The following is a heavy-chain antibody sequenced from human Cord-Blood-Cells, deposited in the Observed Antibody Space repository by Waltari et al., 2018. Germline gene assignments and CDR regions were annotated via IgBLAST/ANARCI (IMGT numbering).Heavy chain of an antibody. J-gene: IGHJ4*02. CDR3: ARGPYDSSGYYFYY. V-gene: IGHV4-34*01. CDR2: INHSGST. D-gene: IGHD3-22*01. CDR1: GGSFSGYY. Sequence: QVQLQQWGAGLLKPSETLSLTCAVYGGSFSGYYWSWIRQPPGKGLEWIGEINHSGSTKYNPSLKSRVTISVDTSKNQFSLKLSAVTAADTAVYYCARGPYDSSGYYFYYWGQGTLVTVSS.